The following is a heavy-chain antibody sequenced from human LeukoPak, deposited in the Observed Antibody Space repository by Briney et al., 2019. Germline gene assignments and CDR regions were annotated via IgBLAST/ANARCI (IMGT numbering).Heavy chain of an antibody. CDR2: ISYDGSNK. CDR3: ARDKSDYYDSSGYYLSFDY. D-gene: IGHD3-22*01. J-gene: IGHJ4*02. Sequence: PGRSLRLSCAASGFTFSSYGMHWVRQAPGKGLEWVAVISYDGSNKYYADSVKGRFTISRDNSKNTLYLQMNSLRAEDTAVYYCARDKSDYYDSSGYYLSFDYWGQGTLVTVSS. V-gene: IGHV3-30*03. CDR1: GFTFSSYG.